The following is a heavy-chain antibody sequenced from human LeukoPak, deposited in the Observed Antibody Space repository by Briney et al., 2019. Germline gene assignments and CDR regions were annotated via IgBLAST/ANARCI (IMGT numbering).Heavy chain of an antibody. J-gene: IGHJ6*03. CDR1: RFTFSSYS. CDR2: IQYDGSNQ. D-gene: IGHD2-8*01. CDR3: AKDRCSNGIGCYYYYMDV. Sequence: GGSLRLSCAASRFTFSSYSMNWVRQAPGKGLEWVAYIQYDGSNQQYADSVKGRFSISRDSSKNILYLQMNSLRAEDTAVYYCAKDRCSNGIGCYYYYMDVWGKGTTVTISS. V-gene: IGHV3-30*02.